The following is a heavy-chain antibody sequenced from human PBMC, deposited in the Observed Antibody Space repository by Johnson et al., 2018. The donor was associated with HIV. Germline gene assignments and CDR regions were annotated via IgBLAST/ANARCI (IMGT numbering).Heavy chain of an antibody. J-gene: IGHJ3*02. CDR2: IYSGGST. D-gene: IGHD6-6*01. Sequence: EVQLVESGGDLVQPGGSLRLSCAASGFSVSTSYMTWVRQAPGKGLAGAPVIYSGGSTYYADSVKGRFTISRDNSKNTLYLQMNSLRAEDTAVYYCARASSIAARGADAFDIWGQGTMVTVSS. CDR3: ARASSIAARGADAFDI. V-gene: IGHV3-66*02. CDR1: GFSVSTSY.